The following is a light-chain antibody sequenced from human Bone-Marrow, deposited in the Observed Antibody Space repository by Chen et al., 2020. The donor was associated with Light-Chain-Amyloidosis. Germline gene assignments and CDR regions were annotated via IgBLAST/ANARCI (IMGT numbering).Light chain of an antibody. Sequence: QSALTQPASASGSPGQSLTLPCTGTSRDVGGDNHVSWYQQHPDKAPKLMIYEVTNRPSWVPDRFSGSKSDNTASLTISGLQTEDEADYFCSSYTITNTLVFGSGTRVTVL. CDR2: EVT. J-gene: IGLJ1*01. CDR1: SRDVGGDNH. CDR3: SSYTITNTLV. V-gene: IGLV2-14*01.